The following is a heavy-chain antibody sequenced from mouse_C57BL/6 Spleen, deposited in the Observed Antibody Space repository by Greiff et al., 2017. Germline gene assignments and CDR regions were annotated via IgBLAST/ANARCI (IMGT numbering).Heavy chain of an antibody. Sequence: EVKLQQSGPGLVKPSQSLSLTCSVTGYSITSGYYWNWIRQFPGNKLEWMGYISYDGSNNYNPSLKNRISITRDTSKNQFFLKLNSVTTEDTATYYCARELGLWFAYWGQGTLVTVSA. CDR1: GYSITSGYY. CDR2: ISYDGSN. CDR3: ARELGLWFAY. J-gene: IGHJ3*01. D-gene: IGHD4-1*01. V-gene: IGHV3-6*01.